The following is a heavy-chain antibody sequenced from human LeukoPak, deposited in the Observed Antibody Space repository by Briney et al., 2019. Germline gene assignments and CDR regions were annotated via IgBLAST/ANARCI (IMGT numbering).Heavy chain of an antibody. Sequence: GGSLRLSCAASGFTFSSYWMSWVRQAPGKGLEWVANIKQDGSEKYYVDSVKGRFTISRDNGKNSLYLQMNSLRAEDTAVYYCARDGYCHPHGYWGQGTPVSVSS. D-gene: IGHD5-18*01. V-gene: IGHV3-7*05. CDR3: ARDGYCHPHGY. J-gene: IGHJ4*02. CDR2: IKQDGSEK. CDR1: GFTFSSYW.